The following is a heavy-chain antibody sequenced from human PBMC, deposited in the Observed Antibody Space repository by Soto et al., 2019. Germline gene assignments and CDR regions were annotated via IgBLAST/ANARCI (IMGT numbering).Heavy chain of an antibody. D-gene: IGHD3-10*01. Sequence: GGSLRLSCVASGFTFSSYWMHWVRQAPGKGLVWVSRINSDGSSTNYADSVKGRFTISRDNAKNTLYLQMNSLRAEDTAVYYCARAEGYYGSGSYYKARFDPWGQGTLVTVSS. CDR2: INSDGSST. CDR3: ARAEGYYGSGSYYKARFDP. V-gene: IGHV3-74*01. J-gene: IGHJ5*02. CDR1: GFTFSSYW.